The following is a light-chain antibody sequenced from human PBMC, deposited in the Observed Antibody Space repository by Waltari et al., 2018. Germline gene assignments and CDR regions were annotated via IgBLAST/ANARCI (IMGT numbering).Light chain of an antibody. Sequence: QSVLTQPPSASGTPGQRVTISCSGSSSNIGSNYVYWYQQLPGTAPKLLIYRNNRRPSGVPDRCSGSKSGTSASLAISGLRSEDEADYYWAAWDDSLSGFYVFGTGTKVTVL. J-gene: IGLJ1*01. V-gene: IGLV1-47*01. CDR1: SSNIGSNY. CDR2: RNN. CDR3: AAWDDSLSGFYV.